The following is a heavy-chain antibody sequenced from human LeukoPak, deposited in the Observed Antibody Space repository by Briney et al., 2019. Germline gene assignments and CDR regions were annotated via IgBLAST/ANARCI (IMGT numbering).Heavy chain of an antibody. CDR2: ISSNGGST. J-gene: IGHJ4*02. CDR1: GFTFSSYA. Sequence: TGGSLRLSCAASGFTFSSYAMHWVRQAPGKGLEYVSAISSNGGSTYYANSVKGRFTISRDNAKNSLYLQMNSLRAEDTAVYYCARDGLVIAAPIDYWGQGTLVTVSS. D-gene: IGHD6-13*01. V-gene: IGHV3-64*01. CDR3: ARDGLVIAAPIDY.